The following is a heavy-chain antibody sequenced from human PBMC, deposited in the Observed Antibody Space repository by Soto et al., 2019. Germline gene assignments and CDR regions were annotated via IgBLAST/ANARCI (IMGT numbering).Heavy chain of an antibody. V-gene: IGHV3-53*04. CDR2: LHSGGDT. Sequence: GGSLRLSCAASGIPVSRTYMTWVRQAPGKGQEWVSVLHSGGDTYYANSVKGRFTTSRHDSTTTLFRQMNSLTPEDTAVYYCARDGPYYYASRMDVWGQGTTVTVSS. D-gene: IGHD3-10*01. CDR1: GIPVSRTY. J-gene: IGHJ6*02. CDR3: ARDGPYYYASRMDV.